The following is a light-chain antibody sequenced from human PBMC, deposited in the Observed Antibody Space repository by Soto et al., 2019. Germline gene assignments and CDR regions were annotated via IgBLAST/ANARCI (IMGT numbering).Light chain of an antibody. CDR1: SSNIGAGFD. Sequence: QPVLTQPPSVSGAPGQTVTISCTGTSSNIGAGFDVHWYQQLPGAAPKLLIYANTDRPSGVPARFSGSKSVTSASLAITGLQPEDEADYFFLSYDTSLRGVFGGGTKLTVL. CDR3: LSYDTSLRGV. J-gene: IGLJ2*01. CDR2: ANT. V-gene: IGLV1-40*01.